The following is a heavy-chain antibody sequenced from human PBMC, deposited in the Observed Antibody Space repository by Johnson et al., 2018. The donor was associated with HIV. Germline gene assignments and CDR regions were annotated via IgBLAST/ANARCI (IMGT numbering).Heavy chain of an antibody. CDR3: APWTAI. CDR2: ISYDGSNK. J-gene: IGHJ3*02. Sequence: QVHLVDSGGGVVQPGRSLRLTCAASGFPLSSYAMHWVRQAPGKGLEWVAIISYDGSNKYYADSVKGRFTISRDNSKNTLYLQMNSLRAEDTAVYYCAPWTAIWGQGTMVTVSS. V-gene: IGHV3-30-3*01. CDR1: GFPLSSYA. D-gene: IGHD3/OR15-3a*01.